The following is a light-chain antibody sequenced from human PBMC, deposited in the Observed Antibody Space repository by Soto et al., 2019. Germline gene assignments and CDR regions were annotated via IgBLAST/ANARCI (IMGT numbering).Light chain of an antibody. Sequence: DIQLTQSPSTLSASVGDRVTITCRASQSLSDWLAWYQQIPGTAPKLLIYMASSLEDGVPSRFSGSGSGTEFTLTISSLQPDDFATYYCQQYDTYPLPFGGGTKVEIK. V-gene: IGKV1-5*03. CDR2: MAS. CDR1: QSLSDW. J-gene: IGKJ4*01. CDR3: QQYDTYPLP.